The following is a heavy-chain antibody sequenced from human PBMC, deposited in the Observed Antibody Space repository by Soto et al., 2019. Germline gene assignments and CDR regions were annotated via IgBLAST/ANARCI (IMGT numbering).Heavy chain of an antibody. V-gene: IGHV3-23*01. CDR2: VSGSGLTK. Sequence: EVQLLESGGDLVQPGGSLRLSCAASGFTFNNYAMTWVRQAPGKGLEWVSGVSGSGLTKHYSDTVKGRFTISRDNSKNPLSLQMNRLRAEDTAVYFCAKILVGARSAFDFWGRGTKVTISS. J-gene: IGHJ3*01. CDR3: AKILVGARSAFDF. D-gene: IGHD1-26*01. CDR1: GFTFNNYA.